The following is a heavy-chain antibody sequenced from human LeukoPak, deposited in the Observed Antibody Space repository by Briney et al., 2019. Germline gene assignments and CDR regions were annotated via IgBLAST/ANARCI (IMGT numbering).Heavy chain of an antibody. V-gene: IGHV1-2*02. Sequence: ASVKVSCKASGYTFTGYYMHCVRQAPGQGLEWMGWINPNSGGTNYAQKFQGRVTMTRDTSISTAYMELSRLRSDDTAVYYCARHVWGVINWFDPWGQGTLVTVSS. CDR3: ARHVWGVINWFDP. D-gene: IGHD3-16*01. CDR1: GYTFTGYY. CDR2: INPNSGGT. J-gene: IGHJ5*02.